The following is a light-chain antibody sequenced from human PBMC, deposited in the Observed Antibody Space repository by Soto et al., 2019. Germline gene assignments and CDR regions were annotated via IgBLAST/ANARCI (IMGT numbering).Light chain of an antibody. CDR1: HDIFTY. CDR2: SAS. CDR3: QHYTLASGP. V-gene: IGKV1-5*01. Sequence: IQLTQSPSTVSASVGDSVTISCRASHDIFTYLAWYQHKPGKAPRLLIFSASSLQTGFPPRFRGSGSGTDFTLTISSLQPDDVGLYYCQHYTLASGPFGQGTRV. J-gene: IGKJ1*01.